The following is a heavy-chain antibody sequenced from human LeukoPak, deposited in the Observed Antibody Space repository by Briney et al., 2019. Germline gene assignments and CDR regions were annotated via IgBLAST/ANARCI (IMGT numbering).Heavy chain of an antibody. CDR3: AGADYYDSSGYYYYFDY. D-gene: IGHD3-22*01. Sequence: SVKVSCKASGYTFSDYAMHWVRQAPGQRFEWMGGIIPIFGTANYAQKFQGRVTITADESTSTAYMELSSLRSEDTAVYYCAGADYYDSSGYYYYFDYWGQGTLVTVSS. CDR1: GYTFSDYA. J-gene: IGHJ4*02. CDR2: IIPIFGTA. V-gene: IGHV1-69*13.